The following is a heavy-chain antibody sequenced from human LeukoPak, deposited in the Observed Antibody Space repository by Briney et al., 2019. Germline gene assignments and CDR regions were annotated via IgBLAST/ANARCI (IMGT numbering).Heavy chain of an antibody. CDR1: GGSFSGYY. V-gene: IGHV4-34*01. D-gene: IGHD1-26*01. CDR3: ARFIVGATKSIDY. Sequence: PSETLSLTCAVYGGSFSGYYWSWIREPPGKGLEWTGEINHSGSTNYNPSLKSRVTISVDTSKNQFSLKLSSVTAADTAVYYCARFIVGATKSIDYWGQGTLVTASS. J-gene: IGHJ4*02. CDR2: INHSGST.